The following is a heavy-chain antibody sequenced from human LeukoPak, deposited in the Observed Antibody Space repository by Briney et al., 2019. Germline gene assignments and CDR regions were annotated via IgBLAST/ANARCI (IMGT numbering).Heavy chain of an antibody. J-gene: IGHJ4*02. V-gene: IGHV3-48*02. CDR3: ARRVVGAMPFDY. Sequence: PGGSLRLSCAASGFTFSSYAMSWVRQAPGKGLEWISYITTTSDAVYYADSVKGRFTISRDNAKNSLYLQMNSLGDEDTAVYYCARRVVGAMPFDYWGQGTLVTVSS. CDR2: ITTTSDAV. D-gene: IGHD1-26*01. CDR1: GFTFSSYA.